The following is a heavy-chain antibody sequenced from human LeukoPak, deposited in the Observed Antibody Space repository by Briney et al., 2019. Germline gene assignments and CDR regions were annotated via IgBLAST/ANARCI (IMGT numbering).Heavy chain of an antibody. Sequence: GGSLRLSCAASGFTFSSYWMTWVRQAPGKGLEWVATIKQDGSEKYYVDSVKGRFTISRDNAKNSLYLQMNSLRAEDTAVYYCASDREYYYGSGSFDYWGQGTLATVSS. V-gene: IGHV3-7*04. CDR1: GFTFSSYW. D-gene: IGHD3-10*01. CDR2: IKQDGSEK. J-gene: IGHJ4*02. CDR3: ASDREYYYGSGSFDY.